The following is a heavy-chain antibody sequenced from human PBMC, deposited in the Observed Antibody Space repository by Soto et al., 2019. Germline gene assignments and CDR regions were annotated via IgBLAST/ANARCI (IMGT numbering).Heavy chain of an antibody. V-gene: IGHV4-59*01. CDR3: ARDRGYSYVTDAFDI. D-gene: IGHD5-18*01. Sequence: PSETLSLTCTVSGGSISSYYWSWIRQPPGKGLEWIGYIYYSGSTNYNPSLKSRVTISVDTSKNQFSLKLSSVTAADTAVYYCARDRGYSYVTDAFDILSQGTMVTVSS. CDR1: GGSISSYY. CDR2: IYYSGST. J-gene: IGHJ3*02.